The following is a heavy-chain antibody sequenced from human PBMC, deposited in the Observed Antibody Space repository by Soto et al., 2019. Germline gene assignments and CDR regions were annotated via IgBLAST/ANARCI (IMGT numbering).Heavy chain of an antibody. CDR3: ARGRLRSAAAIWFDP. CDR1: GYTFTGYY. V-gene: IGHV1-2*04. D-gene: IGHD2-2*01. Sequence: ASVKVSCKASGYTFTGYYMHWVRQAPGQGLEWMGWINPNSGGTNYAQKFQGWVTMTRDTSISTAYMELSRLRSDDTAVYYCARGRLRSAAAIWFDPWGQGTLVTVSS. J-gene: IGHJ5*02. CDR2: INPNSGGT.